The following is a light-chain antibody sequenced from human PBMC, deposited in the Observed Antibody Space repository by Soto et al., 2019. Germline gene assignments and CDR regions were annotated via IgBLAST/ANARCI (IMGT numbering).Light chain of an antibody. CDR1: SSNIGSNT. Sequence: QSVLTQPPSASGTPGQRVTISCSGSSSNIGSNTVNWYQQLPGTAPKLLIYSNNQRPSGVPDRFSGSKSGTSASLAISGHQSEDEADYYCAAWDDSLNANYVFGTGTKVTVL. V-gene: IGLV1-44*01. J-gene: IGLJ1*01. CDR2: SNN. CDR3: AAWDDSLNANYV.